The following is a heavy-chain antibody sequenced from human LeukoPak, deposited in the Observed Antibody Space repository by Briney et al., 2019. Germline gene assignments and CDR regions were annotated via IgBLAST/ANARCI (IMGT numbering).Heavy chain of an antibody. CDR3: ARSIASLYYYYMDV. Sequence: ASVRVSCKASEYTFTGYYMHWVRQAPGQGLEWMGWINPNSGGTNYAQKFQGRVTMTRDTSISTAYMELSRLRSDDTAVYYCARSIASLYYYYMDVWGKGTTVTVSS. CDR2: INPNSGGT. J-gene: IGHJ6*03. V-gene: IGHV1-2*02. D-gene: IGHD3-3*02. CDR1: EYTFTGYY.